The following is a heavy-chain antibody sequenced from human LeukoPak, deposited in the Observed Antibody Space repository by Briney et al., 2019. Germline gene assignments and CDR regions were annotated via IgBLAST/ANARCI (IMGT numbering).Heavy chain of an antibody. Sequence: PGGSLRLSCAASGFAFSAYEMNWVRQAPGKGLEWVAYFAGSDTTIYYADSVRGRFTISRDNAKNSLYLQMNSLRAEDTALYYCTTLGYHLDSWGQGNLVTVSS. CDR3: TTLGYHLDS. D-gene: IGHD3-22*01. CDR2: FAGSDTTI. J-gene: IGHJ4*02. CDR1: GFAFSAYE. V-gene: IGHV3-48*03.